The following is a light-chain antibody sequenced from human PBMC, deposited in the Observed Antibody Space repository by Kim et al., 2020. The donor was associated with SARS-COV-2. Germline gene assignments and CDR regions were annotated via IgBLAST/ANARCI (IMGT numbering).Light chain of an antibody. CDR1: QSIRNW. CDR3: QQYSTYWVT. CDR2: DAS. J-gene: IGKJ4*01. V-gene: IGKV1-5*01. Sequence: ASVEDRVTITCRARQSIRNWLAWYQQKPGKAPKLLIYDASGLESGVPSRFSGSGSGTDFTLTISGLQPDDFATYYCQQYSTYWVTFGGGTKVDIK.